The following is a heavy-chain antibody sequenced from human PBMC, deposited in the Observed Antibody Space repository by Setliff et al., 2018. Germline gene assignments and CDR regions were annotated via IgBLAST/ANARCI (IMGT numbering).Heavy chain of an antibody. D-gene: IGHD3-10*01. J-gene: IGHJ6*03. CDR2: IYSSGRT. Sequence: NPSETLSLTCTVSGGSISSYYWIWIRQPPGKGLEWIGYIYSSGRTNYNPSLKGRVTMSADTSKKQLYLSLTSVSVADTAMYYCARSHYYASGNSHYYYMDVWGKGTAVTVSS. CDR1: GGSISSYY. CDR3: ARSHYYASGNSHYYYMDV. V-gene: IGHV4-4*08.